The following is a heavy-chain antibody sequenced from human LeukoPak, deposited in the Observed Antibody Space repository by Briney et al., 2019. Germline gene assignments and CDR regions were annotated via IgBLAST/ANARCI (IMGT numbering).Heavy chain of an antibody. J-gene: IGHJ5*02. Sequence: ASVKDSCKASPYTFNKYYIHWVRQAPGQGLEWMGVINPSGRSASYAQRFQGKVTMTRDTSTSTVYMDLSSLTSEDTAVYYCARDSVELERRNWFDPWGQGTLVTVSS. CDR3: ARDSVELERRNWFDP. CDR1: PYTFNKYY. D-gene: IGHD1-1*01. CDR2: INPSGRSA. V-gene: IGHV1-46*02.